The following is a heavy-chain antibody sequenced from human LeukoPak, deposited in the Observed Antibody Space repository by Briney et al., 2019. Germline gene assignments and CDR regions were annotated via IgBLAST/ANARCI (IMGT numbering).Heavy chain of an antibody. Sequence: GGSLGLFCAASGFPFCSHRMNWVRQAPGEGLEWVSSISSSSSYIYYAASVKGRFTISRDNAKNSLYLQMNSLRAEDTAVYYCARESIVVVPVTYYYGMDVWGQGTTVTVSS. CDR2: ISSSSSYI. V-gene: IGHV3-21*01. CDR3: ARESIVVVPVTYYYGMDV. J-gene: IGHJ6*02. D-gene: IGHD2-2*01. CDR1: GFPFCSHR.